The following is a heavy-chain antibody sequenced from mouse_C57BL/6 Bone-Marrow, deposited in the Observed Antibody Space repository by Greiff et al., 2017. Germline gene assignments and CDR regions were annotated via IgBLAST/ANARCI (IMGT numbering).Heavy chain of an antibody. J-gene: IGHJ4*01. CDR1: GFTFSDYG. V-gene: IGHV5-17*01. CDR2: ISSGSSTI. Sequence: EVQRVESGGGLVKPGGSLKLSCAASGFTFSDYGMHWVRQAPEKGLEWVAYISSGSSTIYYADTVKGRFTISRDNAKNTLFLQMTSLRSEDTAMYYCARGPLYYGSLYYAMDYGGQGTSVTVSA. CDR3: ARGPLYYGSLYYAMDY. D-gene: IGHD1-1*01.